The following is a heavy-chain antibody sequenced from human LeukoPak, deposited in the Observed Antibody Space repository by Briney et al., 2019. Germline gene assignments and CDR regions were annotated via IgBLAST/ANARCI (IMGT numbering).Heavy chain of an antibody. Sequence: ASVKVSCKASGGTFSSYAISWVRQAPGQGLEWMGGIIPIFGTANYAQKFQGRVTITAHKSTSTAYMELSSLRSEDTAVYYCARSSTVTTFLVPTAYYYMDVWGKGTTVTVSS. J-gene: IGHJ6*03. CDR2: IIPIFGTA. CDR1: GGTFSSYA. CDR3: ARSSTVTTFLVPTAYYYMDV. D-gene: IGHD4-17*01. V-gene: IGHV1-69*06.